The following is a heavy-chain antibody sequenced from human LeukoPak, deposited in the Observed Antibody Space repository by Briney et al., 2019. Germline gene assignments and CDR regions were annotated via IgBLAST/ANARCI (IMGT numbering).Heavy chain of an antibody. CDR2: IYYSGST. CDR3: ARANYDYVWGSYRYTAYFDY. Sequence: PSETLSLTCTVSGGSISSYYWSWIRQPPGKGLEWIGYIYYSGSTNYNPSLKSRVTISVDTSKNQFSLKLSSVTAADTAVYYCARANYDYVWGSYRYTAYFDYWGQGTLVTVSS. J-gene: IGHJ4*02. V-gene: IGHV4-59*08. D-gene: IGHD3-16*02. CDR1: GGSISSYY.